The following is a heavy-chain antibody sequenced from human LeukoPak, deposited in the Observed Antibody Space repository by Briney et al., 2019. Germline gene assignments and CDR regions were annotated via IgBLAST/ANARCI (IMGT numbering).Heavy chain of an antibody. CDR1: GYTFNGYY. CDR3: ARVPVRRAATEAIDY. D-gene: IGHD6-25*01. Sequence: ASVKVSCKASGYTFNGYYMHWVRQAPGQGLEWMGWINPNSGGTNYVQKFQGRVTMTRDTSISTAYMELSRLRSDDTAVYYCARVPVRRAATEAIDYWGQGTLVTVSS. V-gene: IGHV1-2*02. CDR2: INPNSGGT. J-gene: IGHJ4*02.